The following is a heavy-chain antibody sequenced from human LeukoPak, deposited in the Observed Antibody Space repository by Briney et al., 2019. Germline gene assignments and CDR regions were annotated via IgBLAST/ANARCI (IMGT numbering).Heavy chain of an antibody. CDR1: GYSISSGYY. Sequence: PSETLSLTCAVSGYSISSGYYWVWIRQPPAKGLEWIGSIYHSGSTYYNPSLKSRVTISVDTSKNQFSLKLSSVTAADTAVYYCARLGVGIWGQGTMVTVSS. CDR2: IYHSGST. D-gene: IGHD2-15*01. V-gene: IGHV4-38-2*01. CDR3: ARLGVGI. J-gene: IGHJ3*02.